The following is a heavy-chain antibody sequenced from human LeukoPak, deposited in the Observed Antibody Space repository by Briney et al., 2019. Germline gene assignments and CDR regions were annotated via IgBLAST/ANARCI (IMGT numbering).Heavy chain of an antibody. J-gene: IGHJ4*02. CDR2: IYHSGST. Sequence: SETLSLTCTVSGGSISISSYYWAWIRQPPGKGLEWIGSIYHSGSTYDKPSLKRRLTISVDTSQNQFSLKLTSVTAADTAVYYCARLVGTASHYFDFWGLGTLVSVSS. D-gene: IGHD6-19*01. CDR3: ARLVGTASHYFDF. CDR1: GGSISISSYY. V-gene: IGHV4-39*01.